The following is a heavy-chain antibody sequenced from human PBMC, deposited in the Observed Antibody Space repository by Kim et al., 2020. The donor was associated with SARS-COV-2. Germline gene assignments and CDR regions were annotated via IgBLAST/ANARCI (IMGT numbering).Heavy chain of an antibody. V-gene: IGHV4-59*13. Sequence: SETLSLTCTVSGGSISSYYWSWIRQPPGKGLEWIGYIYYSGSTNYNPSLKSRVTISVDTSKNQFSLKLSSVTAADTAVYYCARELRMATASWFPQYYFDYWGQGTLVTVSS. D-gene: IGHD5-18*01. CDR2: IYYSGST. CDR1: GGSISSYY. CDR3: ARELRMATASWFPQYYFDY. J-gene: IGHJ4*02.